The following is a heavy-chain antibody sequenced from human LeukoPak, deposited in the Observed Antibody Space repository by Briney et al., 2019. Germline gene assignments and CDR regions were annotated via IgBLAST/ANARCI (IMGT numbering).Heavy chain of an antibody. CDR2: ISAYNSNT. CDR1: GYTFTNYY. J-gene: IGHJ4*02. Sequence: ASVKVSCKASGYTFTNYYINWVRQAPGQGLEWLAWISAYNSNTNYAQNLQGRVTLTTDTSTSTAYMELRSLTYDDTAVYYCARGSAQPHDYWGQGTLVTVSS. D-gene: IGHD2-2*01. CDR3: ARGSAQPHDY. V-gene: IGHV1-18*01.